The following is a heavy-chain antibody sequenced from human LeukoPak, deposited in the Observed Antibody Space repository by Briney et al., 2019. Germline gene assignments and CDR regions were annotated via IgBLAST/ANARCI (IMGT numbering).Heavy chain of an antibody. CDR3: ARGVQLWLITKYYFDY. D-gene: IGHD5-18*01. CDR1: GGSISSSSYY. J-gene: IGHJ4*02. CDR2: IYYSGST. V-gene: IGHV4-39*07. Sequence: PSETLSLTCTVSGGSISSSSYYWGWIRQPPGKGLEWIGSIYYSGSTYYNPSLKSRVTISVDTSKNQFSLKLSSVTAADTAVYYCARGVQLWLITKYYFDYWGQGTLVTVSS.